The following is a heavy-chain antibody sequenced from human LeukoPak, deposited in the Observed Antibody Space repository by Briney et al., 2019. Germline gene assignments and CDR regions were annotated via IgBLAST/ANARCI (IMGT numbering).Heavy chain of an antibody. CDR3: ARRPGN. D-gene: IGHD1-14*01. CDR1: GFTFDNYA. J-gene: IGHJ4*02. CDR2: IYGGGNI. Sequence: GGSLRLSCTASGFTFDNYAMIWVRQAPGKGLEWVSVIYGGGNIYYADSVKGRFTISRDSSKNTLFLQMNDLTVEDTARYYCARRPGNWGQGILVTVSS. V-gene: IGHV3-53*01.